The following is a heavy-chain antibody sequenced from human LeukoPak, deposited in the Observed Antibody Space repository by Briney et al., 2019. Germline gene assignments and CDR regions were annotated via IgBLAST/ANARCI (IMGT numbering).Heavy chain of an antibody. CDR1: GYTFTIYA. CDR3: ARAPPGSGKYYYYYYYMDV. Sequence: ASVKVSCKASGYTFTIYAMNWVQQAPGQGLEWMGWINTNTGNPTYAQGFTGRFVFSLDTSVSTAYLQISSLKAEDTAVYYCARAPPGSGKYYYYYYYMDVWGKGTTVTVSS. V-gene: IGHV7-4-1*02. D-gene: IGHD2-15*01. CDR2: INTNTGNP. J-gene: IGHJ6*03.